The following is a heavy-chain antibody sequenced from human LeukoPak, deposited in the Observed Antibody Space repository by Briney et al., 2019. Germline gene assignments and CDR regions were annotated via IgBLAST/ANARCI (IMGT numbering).Heavy chain of an antibody. Sequence: PGGSLRLSCAASGFAFSDFYMSWIRQPAGKGLEWIGRTHTSGSTNYNPSLKSRVTMSVDTSKNQFSLKLSSVTAADTAVYYCARDMYYYGSGSYRFDYWGQGTLVTVSS. J-gene: IGHJ4*02. D-gene: IGHD3-10*01. CDR1: GFAFSDFY. CDR3: ARDMYYYGSGSYRFDY. V-gene: IGHV4-4*07. CDR2: THTSGST.